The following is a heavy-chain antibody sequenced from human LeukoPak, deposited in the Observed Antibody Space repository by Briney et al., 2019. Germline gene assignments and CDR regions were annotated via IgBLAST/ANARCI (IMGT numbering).Heavy chain of an antibody. CDR3: ARDVRYYYGSGSYPW. J-gene: IGHJ4*02. Sequence: GGSLRLSCAASGFTFSSYWMHWVRQAPGKGLVWVSRINSDGSSTSYADSVKGRFTISRDNAKNTLYLQMNSLRAEDTAVYYCARDVRYYYGSGSYPWWGQGTLVTVSS. CDR2: INSDGSST. CDR1: GFTFSSYW. D-gene: IGHD3-10*01. V-gene: IGHV3-74*01.